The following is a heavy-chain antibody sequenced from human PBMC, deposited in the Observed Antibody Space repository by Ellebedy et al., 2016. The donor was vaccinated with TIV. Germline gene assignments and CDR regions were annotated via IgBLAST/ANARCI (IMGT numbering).Heavy chain of an antibody. D-gene: IGHD3-10*01. CDR1: GLTFGSHA. Sequence: PGGSLRPSCAASGLTFGSHAMSWVRQAPGKGLGWVSAISGSGDKTYYAASVKGRFTISRDNSTNALYLQMNSLKAEDTAVYYCARRSRGPSYYFDYWGQGALVTVSS. V-gene: IGHV3-23*01. CDR2: ISGSGDKT. CDR3: ARRSRGPSYYFDY. J-gene: IGHJ4*02.